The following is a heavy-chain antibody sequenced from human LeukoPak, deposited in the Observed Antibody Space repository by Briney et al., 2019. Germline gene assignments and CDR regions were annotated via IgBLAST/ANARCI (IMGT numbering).Heavy chain of an antibody. D-gene: IGHD2-15*01. CDR3: TRQEYCSGGSCYTWFDP. J-gene: IGHJ5*02. Sequence: GESLKISCKGSGYSINNYWIGWVRQMPGKGLEWMGIIYPADSDIRYSPSFQGQVTISADKSISTVYLQWSSLKASDTAMYYCTRQEYCSGGSCYTWFDPWGQGTLVTVSS. CDR2: IYPADSDI. V-gene: IGHV5-51*01. CDR1: GYSINNYW.